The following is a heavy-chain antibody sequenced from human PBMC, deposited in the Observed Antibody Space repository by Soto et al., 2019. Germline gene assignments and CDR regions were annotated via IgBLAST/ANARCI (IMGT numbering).Heavy chain of an antibody. V-gene: IGHV1-69*02. J-gene: IGHJ6*03. D-gene: IGHD6-6*01. CDR1: GGTFSSYT. Sequence: QVQLVQSGAEVKKPGSSLKVSCTASGGTFSSYTISWVRQAPGQGLEWVGRIIPILGIANYAQKFQGRVTITADKSKSTAYMELRNLGSEDAAVYYCSRCHTVAYSCSSYGYYCYYMCVWGKGTTVTVSS. CDR3: SRCHTVAYSCSSYGYYCYYMCV. CDR2: IIPILGIA.